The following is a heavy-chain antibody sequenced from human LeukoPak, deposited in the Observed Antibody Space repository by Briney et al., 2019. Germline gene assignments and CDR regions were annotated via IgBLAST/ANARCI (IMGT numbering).Heavy chain of an antibody. D-gene: IGHD4-17*01. V-gene: IGHV1-2*02. Sequence: ASVKVSCKASGYTFTGYYMHWVRQAPGQGLEWMGWINPNSGGTNYAQKFQGRVTTTRDTSISTAYMELSRLRSDDTAVYYCARDGDYGAEYWYFDLWGRGTLVTVSS. J-gene: IGHJ2*01. CDR1: GYTFTGYY. CDR2: INPNSGGT. CDR3: ARDGDYGAEYWYFDL.